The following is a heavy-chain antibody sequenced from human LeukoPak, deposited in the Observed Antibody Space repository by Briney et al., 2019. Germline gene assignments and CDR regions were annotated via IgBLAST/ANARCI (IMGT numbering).Heavy chain of an antibody. CDR1: GFTFSSYW. J-gene: IGHJ4*02. CDR3: ARVLYDILSSGTYYFDY. CDR2: IKQDGSEK. Sequence: PGGSLRLSCAASGFTFSSYWRSWVRQAPGKGLEWVANIKQDGSEKYYVDSVKGRFTISRDNAKNSLYLQMNSLRAEDTAVYYCARVLYDILSSGTYYFDYWGQGTLVTVSS. D-gene: IGHD3-9*01. V-gene: IGHV3-7*01.